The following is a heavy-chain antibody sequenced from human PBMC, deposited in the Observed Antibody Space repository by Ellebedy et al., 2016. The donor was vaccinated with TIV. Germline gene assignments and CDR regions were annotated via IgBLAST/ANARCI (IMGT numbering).Heavy chain of an antibody. V-gene: IGHV3-30*04. CDR3: AKDTGYSSSWYGANAFDI. J-gene: IGHJ3*02. CDR2: ISYDGSNK. D-gene: IGHD6-13*01. CDR1: GFTFSSYA. Sequence: GGSLRLSXAASGFTFSSYAMHWVRQAPGKGLEWVAVISYDGSNKYYADSVKGRFTISRDNSKNTLYLQMNSLRAEDTAVYYCAKDTGYSSSWYGANAFDIWGQGTMVTVSS.